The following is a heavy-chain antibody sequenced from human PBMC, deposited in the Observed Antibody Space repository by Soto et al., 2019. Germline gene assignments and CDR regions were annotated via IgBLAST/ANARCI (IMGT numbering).Heavy chain of an antibody. CDR2: ISAYNGNT. CDR1: GYTFTSYG. Sequence: ASVKVSCTASGYTFTSYGISWVRQAPGQGLEWMGWISAYNGNTNYAQKLQGRVTMTTDASTSTAYMELRSLRSDDTAVYYCARGAFNDFWSGYYSVWFDPWGQGTLVTVSS. D-gene: IGHD3-3*01. CDR3: ARGAFNDFWSGYYSVWFDP. V-gene: IGHV1-18*01. J-gene: IGHJ5*02.